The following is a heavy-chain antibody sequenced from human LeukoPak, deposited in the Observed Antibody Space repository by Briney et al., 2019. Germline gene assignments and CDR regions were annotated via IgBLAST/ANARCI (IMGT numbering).Heavy chain of an antibody. D-gene: IGHD2-8*02. CDR2: IYTSGST. J-gene: IGHJ4*02. CDR3: ARLLTVSLFDH. V-gene: IGHV4-4*09. CDR1: RGPFISYY. Sequence: PSETLSLTCTVSRGPFISYYWSWIRQPPGKGLEWIGYIYTSGSTNYNPSLKSRVTISVDTSKNQFSLKLSSVTAADTAVYYCARLLTVSLFDHWGQGTLVTVSS.